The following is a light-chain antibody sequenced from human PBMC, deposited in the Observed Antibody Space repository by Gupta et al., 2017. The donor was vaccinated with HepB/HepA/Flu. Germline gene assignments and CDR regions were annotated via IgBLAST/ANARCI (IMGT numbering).Light chain of an antibody. CDR2: RAS. CDR1: QSIENW. Sequence: DIQLTQSPSTLSASVGDRVTITCRASQSIENWLAWYQQKPGKAPHLLIYRASSLESGVPSSFSGSGSGTEFTLTITSLQPDDFATYYCQQYSIYPYTFGQGTKLEIK. V-gene: IGKV1-5*03. CDR3: QQYSIYPYT. J-gene: IGKJ2*01.